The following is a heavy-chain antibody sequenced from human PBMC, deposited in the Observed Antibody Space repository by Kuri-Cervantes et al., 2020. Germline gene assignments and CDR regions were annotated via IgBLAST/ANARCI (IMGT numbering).Heavy chain of an antibody. CDR1: GFTFSSYG. CDR2: ISYDGSNK. CDR3: ARERKGLGDAFDI. D-gene: IGHD2/OR15-2a*01. V-gene: IGHV3-30*03. Sequence: GESLKISCAASGFTFSSYGMHWVRQAPGKGLEWVAVISYDGSNKYYADSVKGRFTISRDNSKNTLYLQMNSLRAEDTAVYYCARERKGLGDAFDIWGQGTMVTVSS. J-gene: IGHJ3*02.